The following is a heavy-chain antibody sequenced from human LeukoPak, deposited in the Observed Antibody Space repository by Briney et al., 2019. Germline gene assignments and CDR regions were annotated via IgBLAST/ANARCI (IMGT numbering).Heavy chain of an antibody. CDR2: INQDGSEK. D-gene: IGHD2-8*01. V-gene: IGHV3-7*01. CDR1: GFTFGDYA. CDR3: ARDNVRKDDY. Sequence: PGGSLRLSCTTSGFTFGDYAMTWVRQAPGKGLEWVANINQDGSEKHYVDSVKGRFTISRDNAKNSSYLQMNSLRAEDTAVYYCARDNVRKDDYWGQGTLVTVSS. J-gene: IGHJ4*02.